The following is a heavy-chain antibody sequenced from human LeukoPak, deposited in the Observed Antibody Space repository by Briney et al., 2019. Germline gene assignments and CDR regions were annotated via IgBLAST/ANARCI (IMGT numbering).Heavy chain of an antibody. CDR2: ISYDGTNK. V-gene: IGHV3-30*04. D-gene: IGHD2-21*01. Sequence: GGSLRLSSAASGFTFSSYAMHWVRQAPGKGLEWVAVISYDGTNKYYADSVKGRFTISRDNSKNTLYLQMNSLRAEDTAVYYCARGSGEVGYWGQGTLVTVSS. CDR1: GFTFSSYA. J-gene: IGHJ4*02. CDR3: ARGSGEVGY.